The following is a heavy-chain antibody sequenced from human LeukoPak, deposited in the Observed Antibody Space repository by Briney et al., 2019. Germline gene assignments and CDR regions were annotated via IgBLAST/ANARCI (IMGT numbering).Heavy chain of an antibody. Sequence: GGSLRLSCAASGFTVSDNYMGWVRQAPGKGLEWVSVIYSGGSTYYADSVKGRFTISRDNSKNTMYIQMNSLRAEDTAVYYCAKGDTTWELPHDYWGQGTLVTVSS. V-gene: IGHV3-53*01. J-gene: IGHJ4*02. CDR1: GFTVSDNY. CDR3: AKGDTTWELPHDY. D-gene: IGHD1-26*01. CDR2: IYSGGST.